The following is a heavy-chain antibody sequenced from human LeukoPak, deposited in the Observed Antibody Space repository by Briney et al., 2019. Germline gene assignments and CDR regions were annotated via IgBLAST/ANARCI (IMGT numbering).Heavy chain of an antibody. CDR2: TYYKSKWYS. CDR3: ARGPRWVDP. CDR1: GDSVSSKSTT. Sequence: PSQTLSLTCAISGDSVSSKSTTWNWIRQSPSRGLEWLGRTYYKSKWYSDYAVSVKSRITITPDTSKNQFSLQLNSVTPEDTAVYYCARGPRWVDPWGQGTLVTVSS. J-gene: IGHJ5*02. V-gene: IGHV6-1*01.